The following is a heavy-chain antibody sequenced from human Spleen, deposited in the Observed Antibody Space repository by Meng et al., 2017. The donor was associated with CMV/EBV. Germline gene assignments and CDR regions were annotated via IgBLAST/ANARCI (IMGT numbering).Heavy chain of an antibody. CDR2: IFTSGST. V-gene: IGHV4-31*02. D-gene: IGHD1-1*01. Sequence: VSRDSISSAYYYWNWIRQHPGKGLEWIGHIFTSGSTYYNPALKSRITISIDTSENQFSLKMTSVTVADTAVYYCAREPWNDRWIDYWGQGALVTVSS. J-gene: IGHJ4*02. CDR1: RDSISSAYYY. CDR3: AREPWNDRWIDY.